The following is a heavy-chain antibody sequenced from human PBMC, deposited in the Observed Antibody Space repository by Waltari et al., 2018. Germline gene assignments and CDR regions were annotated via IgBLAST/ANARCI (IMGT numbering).Heavy chain of an antibody. CDR3: AREAAAGKDFDY. CDR1: GGSISSHY. J-gene: IGHJ4*02. CDR2: IYYSGST. Sequence: QVQLQESGPGLVKPSETLSLTCTVSGGSISSHYWSWIRQPPGKGLEWIGSIYYSGSTYYNPSLKSRVTISVDTSKNQFSLKLSSVTAADTAVYYCAREAAAGKDFDYWGQGTLVTVSS. V-gene: IGHV4-59*11. D-gene: IGHD6-13*01.